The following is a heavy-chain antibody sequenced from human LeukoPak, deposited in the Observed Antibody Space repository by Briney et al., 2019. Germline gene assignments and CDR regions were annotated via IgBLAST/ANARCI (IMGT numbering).Heavy chain of an antibody. J-gene: IGHJ5*02. CDR3: AREPDA. V-gene: IGHV4-39*07. Sequence: SETLSLTCTVSGDSISGSNYHWGWIRQPPGKGLEWLGTVHHTGRAFYNPSLRGRTTVSVDASKNEFSLKLTSVTAADTAVYYCAREPDAWGQGILVIVSS. CDR1: GDSISGSNYH. CDR2: VHHTGRA.